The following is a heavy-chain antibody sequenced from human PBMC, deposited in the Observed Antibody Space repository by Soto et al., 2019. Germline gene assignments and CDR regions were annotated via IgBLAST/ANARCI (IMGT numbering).Heavy chain of an antibody. Sequence: QVQLQESGPGLVKPSGTLSLTCAVSGVSISIPNWWAWVRQAPGKGLEWIGEIDHSGTTNYNPSLTSRVTISLDRSKNLFSLRLSSVAAAGTAVYFWARGKFYAFVIWGQGTMVTVSS. CDR1: GVSISIPNW. V-gene: IGHV4-4*02. CDR3: ARGKFYAFVI. CDR2: IDHSGTT. J-gene: IGHJ3*02.